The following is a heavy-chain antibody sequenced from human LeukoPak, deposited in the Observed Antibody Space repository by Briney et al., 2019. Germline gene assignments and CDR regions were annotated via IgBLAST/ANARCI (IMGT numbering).Heavy chain of an antibody. CDR1: GYTFTSYD. D-gene: IGHD1-26*01. CDR2: ISAYNGNT. J-gene: IGHJ6*02. V-gene: IGHV1-18*01. CDR3: ARVIVGATNYYYYGMDV. Sequence: ASVKVSCKASGYTFTSYDISWVQQAPGQGLEWMGWISAYNGNTNYAQKLQGRVTMTTDTSTSTAYMELRSLRSDDTAVYYCARVIVGATNYYYYGMDVWGQGTTVTVSS.